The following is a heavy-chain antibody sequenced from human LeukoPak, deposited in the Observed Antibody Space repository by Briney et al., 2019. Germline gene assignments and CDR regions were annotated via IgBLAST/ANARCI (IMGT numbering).Heavy chain of an antibody. CDR2: INPNSGGT. J-gene: IGHJ5*02. V-gene: IGHV1-2*02. Sequence: ASVKVSCKASGYSFTSHYMHWVRQAPGQGLEWMGWINPNSGGTNYAQKFQGRVTMTRDTSISTAYMELSRLRSDDTAVYYCAVVLRYFDWSENWFDPWGQGTLVTVSS. CDR3: AVVLRYFDWSENWFDP. D-gene: IGHD3-9*01. CDR1: GYSFTSHY.